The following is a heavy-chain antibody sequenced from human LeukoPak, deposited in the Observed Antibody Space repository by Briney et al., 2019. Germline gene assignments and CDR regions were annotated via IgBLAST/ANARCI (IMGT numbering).Heavy chain of an antibody. CDR3: FCSGGSCYSKDAFDL. Sequence: VSVKVSCKASRYTFTRYYMHWVRQAPGQGLEWVGRINPNSGGTNYAQKFQGRVTIPRDTSLTQAYMELSNLRSEDTAVYYCFCSGGSCYSKDAFDLWGQGTMVTVSS. CDR1: RYTFTRYY. D-gene: IGHD2-15*01. J-gene: IGHJ3*01. V-gene: IGHV1-2*06. CDR2: INPNSGGT.